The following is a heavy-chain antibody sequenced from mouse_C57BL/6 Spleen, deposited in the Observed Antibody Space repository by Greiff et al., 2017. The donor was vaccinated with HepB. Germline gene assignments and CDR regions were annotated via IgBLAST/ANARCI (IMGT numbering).Heavy chain of an antibody. Sequence: QVQLKQPGAELVKPGASVKLSCKASGYTFTSYWMHWVKQRPGRGLEWIGRIDPNSGGTKYNEKFKSKATLTVDKPSSTAYMQLSSLTSEDSAVYYCAREDSMIRDAMDYWGQGTSVTVSS. CDR2: IDPNSGGT. D-gene: IGHD2-4*01. CDR3: AREDSMIRDAMDY. CDR1: GYTFTSYW. J-gene: IGHJ4*01. V-gene: IGHV1-72*01.